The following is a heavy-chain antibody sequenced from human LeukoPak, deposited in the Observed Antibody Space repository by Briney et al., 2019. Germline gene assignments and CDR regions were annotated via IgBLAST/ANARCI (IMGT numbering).Heavy chain of an antibody. CDR2: INHSGST. J-gene: IGHJ3*02. CDR3: ARHSQAHAAFDT. V-gene: IGHV4-34*01. Sequence: PSETLSLTCAVYGGSFSGYYWSWIRQPPGKGLEWIGEINHSGSTNYNPSLKSRVTISVDTSKNQFSLKLSSVTAADTAVYYCARHSQAHAAFDTWGQGAMVTVSS. CDR1: GGSFSGYY. D-gene: IGHD2-21*01.